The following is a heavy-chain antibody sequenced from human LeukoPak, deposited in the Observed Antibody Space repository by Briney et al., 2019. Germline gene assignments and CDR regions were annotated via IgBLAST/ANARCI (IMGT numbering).Heavy chain of an antibody. D-gene: IGHD1-26*01. V-gene: IGHV3-23*01. CDR3: AKDGLGSSLNWFDP. Sequence: GGSLRLSCAVSGITLSNYGMSWVRQAPGKGLEWVAGISGSGGRTNYADAVKGRFTISRDNAKNTLFLQMNSLRVEDTAVYYCAKDGLGSSLNWFDPWGQGTLVTVSS. CDR2: ISGSGGRT. CDR1: GITLSNYG. J-gene: IGHJ5*02.